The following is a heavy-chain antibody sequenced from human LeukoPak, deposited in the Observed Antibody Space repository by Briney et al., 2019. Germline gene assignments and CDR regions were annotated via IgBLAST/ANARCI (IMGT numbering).Heavy chain of an antibody. D-gene: IGHD3-9*01. J-gene: IGHJ4*02. CDR3: AKATSYDILTGRRRYYFDY. V-gene: IGHV3-23*01. Sequence: GGSLRLSCAASGFTFSSYAMSWVRQAPGKGLEGVSAISGSGGSTYYADSVKGRFTISRDNSKNTLYLQMNSLRAEDTAVYYCAKATSYDILTGRRRYYFDYWGQGTLVTVSS. CDR1: GFTFSSYA. CDR2: ISGSGGST.